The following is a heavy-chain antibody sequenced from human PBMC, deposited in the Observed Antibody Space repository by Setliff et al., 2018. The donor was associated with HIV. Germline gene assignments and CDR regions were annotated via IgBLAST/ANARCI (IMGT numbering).Heavy chain of an antibody. CDR1: GTSINSHY. J-gene: IGHJ3*02. CDR3: AREDGSNSHDTFEI. CDR2: IYYTGIP. D-gene: IGHD1-1*01. Sequence: LTCTVSGTSINSHYWSWIRQTPGKGLQWIGLIYYTGIPTYNPSLEGRITMSVDRSKNQFSLRLTSVTPADTAIYYCAREDGSNSHDTFEIWGQGILVTVSS. V-gene: IGHV4-59*11.